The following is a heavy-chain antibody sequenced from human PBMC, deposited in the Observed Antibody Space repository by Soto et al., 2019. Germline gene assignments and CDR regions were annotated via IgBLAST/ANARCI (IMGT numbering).Heavy chain of an antibody. CDR1: GFTVSSTY. CDR2: IYNEGSK. Sequence: GGSLRLSCAASGFTVSSTYMSWVRQAPGKGLEWVSVIYNEGSKYYADSVKGRFTISRDNSRNTLFLQMNSLRAEDTAVYYCAREGLERYCSSTSCHYYYYYYGMDVWGQGTTVTVSS. D-gene: IGHD2-2*01. V-gene: IGHV3-53*05. J-gene: IGHJ6*02. CDR3: AREGLERYCSSTSCHYYYYYYGMDV.